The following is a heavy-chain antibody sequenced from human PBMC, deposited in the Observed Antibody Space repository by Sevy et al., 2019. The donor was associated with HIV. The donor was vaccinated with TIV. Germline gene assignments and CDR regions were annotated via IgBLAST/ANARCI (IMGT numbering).Heavy chain of an antibody. CDR1: GFTFSSYW. J-gene: IGHJ3*02. CDR2: INSDGSST. V-gene: IGHV3-74*01. Sequence: GGSLRLSCAASGFTFSSYWMHWVRQAPGKGLVWVSRINSDGSSTSYADSVKGRFTISRDNAKNTLYLRMNSLRAEDTAVYYCARVGGSGYDDAFDIWGQGTMVTVSS. D-gene: IGHD5-12*01. CDR3: ARVGGSGYDDAFDI.